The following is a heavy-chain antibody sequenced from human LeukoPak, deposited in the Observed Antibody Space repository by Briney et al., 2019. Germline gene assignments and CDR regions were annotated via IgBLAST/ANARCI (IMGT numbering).Heavy chain of an antibody. V-gene: IGHV3-23*01. J-gene: IGHJ4*02. CDR3: AKEFKLERSFFDY. CDR2: ISGSGGST. Sequence: GGSLRLSCAASGSTFSSYATSWVRQAPGKGLEWVSAISGSGGSTYYADSVKGRFTISRDNSKNTLYLQMNSLRAEDTAVYYCAKEFKLERSFFDYWGQGTLVTVSS. CDR1: GSTFSSYA. D-gene: IGHD1-1*01.